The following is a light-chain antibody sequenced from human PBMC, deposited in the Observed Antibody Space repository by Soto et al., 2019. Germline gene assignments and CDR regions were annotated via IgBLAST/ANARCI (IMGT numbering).Light chain of an antibody. V-gene: IGKV3-11*01. CDR2: DAS. CDR1: QSVSSS. J-gene: IGKJ5*01. Sequence: EIVLTQSPATLSLSPGERATLSCRASQSVSSSLAWYQQKPGQAPRLLIYDASNRATGIPARFSGSGSGTDFTLTISSLEPEDGAVYHCQPRTNWPPITFRYRTRLEIK. CDR3: QPRTNWPPIT.